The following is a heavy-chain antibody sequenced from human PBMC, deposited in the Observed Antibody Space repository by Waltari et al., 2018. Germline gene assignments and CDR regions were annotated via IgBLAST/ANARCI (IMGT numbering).Heavy chain of an antibody. CDR3: ARGPVDGTKRGAFDI. CDR1: GFIFGRNG. V-gene: IGHV3-30*03. J-gene: IGHJ3*02. Sequence: QVQLVESGGTVVRPGKSLRLSCVGPGFIFGRNGMHWGRQAPGKGLEWVAGVSYDGSETYYGDSVKGRFTISRDNSNNTLHLQMTSLRDEDTAIFYCARGPVDGTKRGAFDIWGQGTMVTVSS. D-gene: IGHD1-1*01. CDR2: VSYDGSET.